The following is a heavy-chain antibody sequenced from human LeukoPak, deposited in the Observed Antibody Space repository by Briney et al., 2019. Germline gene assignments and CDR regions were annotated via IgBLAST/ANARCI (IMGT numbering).Heavy chain of an antibody. CDR2: INHSGST. CDR3: ARAPWTTYYDY. J-gene: IGHJ4*02. V-gene: IGHV4-34*01. CDR1: GGSFSGYY. D-gene: IGHD3-3*01. Sequence: PSETLSLTCAVYGGSFSGYYWSWIRQPPGKGLEWIGEINHSGSTNYNPSLKSRVTISVDTSKDQFSLKLSSVTAADTAVYYCARAPWTTYYDYWGQGTLVTVSS.